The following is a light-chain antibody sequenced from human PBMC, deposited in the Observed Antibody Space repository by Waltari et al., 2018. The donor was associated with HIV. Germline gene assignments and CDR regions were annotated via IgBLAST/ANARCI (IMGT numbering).Light chain of an antibody. CDR3: QQSYSTPVT. J-gene: IGKJ4*01. V-gene: IGKV1-39*01. CDR1: QSISSY. CDR2: AAS. Sequence: DIQMTQSPSSLSASVGDIVTITCRASQSISSYLNWYQQKPGKAPKVLIYAASSLQSGVPSRFSGSGSGTDFTLTISSLQPEDFATYYCQQSYSTPVTFGGGTKVEIK.